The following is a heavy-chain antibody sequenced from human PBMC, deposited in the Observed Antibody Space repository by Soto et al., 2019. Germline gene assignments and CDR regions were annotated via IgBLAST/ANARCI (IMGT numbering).Heavy chain of an antibody. CDR3: ATGDVGYCSSTTCFGVFGY. CDR1: GFTFGDYA. D-gene: IGHD2-2*01. J-gene: IGHJ4*02. CDR2: ISGSGGSR. Sequence: EVQLVESGGGLVQPGRSLRLSCAASGFTFGDYAMHWVRQVPGRGLEWVSTISGSGGSRDYADSVKGRFTISRDNSKNTLYLQMNSLRAEDAAVYYCATGDVGYCSSTTCFGVFGYWGQGTLVTVSS. V-gene: IGHV3-23*04.